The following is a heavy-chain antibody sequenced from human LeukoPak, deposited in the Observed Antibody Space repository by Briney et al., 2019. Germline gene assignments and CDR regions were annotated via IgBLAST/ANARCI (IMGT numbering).Heavy chain of an antibody. J-gene: IGHJ5*02. CDR1: GGSISSSSYY. Sequence: SETLSLTCTASGGSISSSSYYWGWLRQPPGKGLEWIGSIYYSGSTYYNPSLKSRVTISVDTSKNQFSLKLSSVTAADTAVYYCASMMTTGYNWIDPWGQGTLVTVSS. V-gene: IGHV4-39*01. CDR2: IYYSGST. D-gene: IGHD3-16*01. CDR3: ASMMTTGYNWIDP.